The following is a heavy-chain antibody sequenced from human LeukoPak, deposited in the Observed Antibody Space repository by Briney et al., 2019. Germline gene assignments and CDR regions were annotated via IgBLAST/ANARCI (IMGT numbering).Heavy chain of an antibody. CDR3: ASHPPIGALDI. CDR2: IHYSGSA. CDR1: GGSISSSSYY. D-gene: IGHD3-16*01. J-gene: IGHJ3*02. Sequence: SETLSLTCTVSGGSISSSSYYWGWIRQPPGKGLEWIGSIHYSGSAHYNPSLKSRVTISVDTSKNQFSLKLRSVTAADTAVYYCASHPPIGALDIWGRGTMVTGSS. V-gene: IGHV4-39*01.